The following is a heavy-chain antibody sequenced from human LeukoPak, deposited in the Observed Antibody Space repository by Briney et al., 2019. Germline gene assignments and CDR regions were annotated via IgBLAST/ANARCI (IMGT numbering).Heavy chain of an antibody. Sequence: SETLSLTCAVYGGSFSGYYWSWIRQPPGKGLEWIGEINHSGSTNYNPSLKSRVTISVDTSKNQFSLKLSSVTAADTAVYYCARSAQLRYSWFDPWGQGTLVTVSS. CDR2: INHSGST. V-gene: IGHV4-34*01. J-gene: IGHJ5*02. D-gene: IGHD6-13*01. CDR3: ARSAQLRYSWFDP. CDR1: GGSFSGYY.